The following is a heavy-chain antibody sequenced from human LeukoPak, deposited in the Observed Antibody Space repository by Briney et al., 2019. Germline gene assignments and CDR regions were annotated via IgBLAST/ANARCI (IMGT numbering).Heavy chain of an antibody. CDR2: ISGSGGST. Sequence: GGSLRLSCAASGFTFSSYAMSWVRQAPGKGLEWVSAISGSGGSTYYADSVKGRFTISRDNSKNTLYLQMNSLRAEDTAVYYCAKPGLGYGTDDCISTSCYVGYWGQGTLVTVSS. D-gene: IGHD2-2*01. V-gene: IGHV3-23*01. J-gene: IGHJ4*02. CDR3: AKPGLGYGTDDCISTSCYVGY. CDR1: GFTFSSYA.